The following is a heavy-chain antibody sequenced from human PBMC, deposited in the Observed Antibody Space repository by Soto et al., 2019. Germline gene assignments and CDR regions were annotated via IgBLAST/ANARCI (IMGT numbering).Heavy chain of an antibody. Sequence: QVQLVQSGAEVKKPGSSVKVSCKASGGTFSSYAISWVRQAPGQGLEWMGGIIPIFGTANYAQKIQGRVTITAEESKSTAYMELSSMRSEDTAVYYCARATDSSGWVVASTFGLELENYYSYGIDVWGQGTTVTVSS. CDR2: IIPIFGTA. J-gene: IGHJ6*02. CDR1: GGTFSSYA. D-gene: IGHD6-19*01. V-gene: IGHV1-69*01. CDR3: ARATDSSGWVVASTFGLELENYYSYGIDV.